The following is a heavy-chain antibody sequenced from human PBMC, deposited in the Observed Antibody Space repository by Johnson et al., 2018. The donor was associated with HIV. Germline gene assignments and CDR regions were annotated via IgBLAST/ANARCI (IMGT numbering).Heavy chain of an antibody. V-gene: IGHV3-74*03. CDR1: GFAFKTYW. D-gene: IGHD3-10*01. J-gene: IGHJ3*02. CDR3: AKVDRRGGAFDI. CDR2: IYNDGSRT. Sequence: VQLVESGGGLVQPGRSLRLSCAASGFAFKTYWMVWVRQAPGKGLVWVARIYNDGSRTTYADSVKGRFTISRDNAKNTVDLQMNSLRVEDTAVYYCAKVDRRGGAFDIWGQGTMVTVSS.